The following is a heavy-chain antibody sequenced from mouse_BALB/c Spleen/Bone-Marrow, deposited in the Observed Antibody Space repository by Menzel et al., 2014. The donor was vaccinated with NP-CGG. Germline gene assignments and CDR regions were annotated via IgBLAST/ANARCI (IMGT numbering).Heavy chain of an antibody. D-gene: IGHD1-1*01. J-gene: IGHJ4*01. Sequence: VKLMESGAELVRPGSSVKISCKSSGYSFSNYWMNWMKQRPGQGLEWIGQIYPGDGDTNYNGKFKGKATLTADKSSSTAYMQLSSLTSEDSAVYFCASRGDYSYAMDYGGQGTSVTVSS. CDR2: IYPGDGDT. CDR1: GYSFSNYW. CDR3: ASRGDYSYAMDY. V-gene: IGHV1-80*01.